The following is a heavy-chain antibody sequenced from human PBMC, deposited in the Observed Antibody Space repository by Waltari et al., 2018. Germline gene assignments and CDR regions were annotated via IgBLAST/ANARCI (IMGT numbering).Heavy chain of an antibody. V-gene: IGHV1-8*01. CDR1: GYTFTSYD. D-gene: IGHD3-10*01. CDR2: MNLNSGNT. CDR3: ARGSLSLGVNGAIDY. Sequence: QVQLVQSGAEVKKPGASVKVSCKASGYTFTSYDINWVRQATGQGLEWMGWMNLNSGNTGYAQKFQGRFTMTRNTSISTAYMELSSLRSEDTAVYYCARGSLSLGVNGAIDYWGQGTLVTVSS. J-gene: IGHJ4*02.